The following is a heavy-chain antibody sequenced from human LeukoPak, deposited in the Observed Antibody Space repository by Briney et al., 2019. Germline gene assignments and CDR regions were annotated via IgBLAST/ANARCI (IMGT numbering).Heavy chain of an antibody. CDR1: GFSFGNYA. J-gene: IGHJ5*01. Sequence: GGSLRLSCVASGFSFGNYAMSWVRQAPRKGLQWVSQISGTGGATWYAGFARDRFTISRDNSKKTLYLQMSGLRVEDTAMYYCVKDPRDTYGTNWFVSWGQGALLIVSS. CDR2: ISGTGGAT. D-gene: IGHD2-21*01. CDR3: VKDPRDTYGTNWFVS. V-gene: IGHV3-23*01.